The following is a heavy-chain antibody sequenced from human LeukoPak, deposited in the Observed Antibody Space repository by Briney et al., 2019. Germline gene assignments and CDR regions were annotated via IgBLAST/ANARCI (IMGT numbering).Heavy chain of an antibody. CDR2: IYNGDYT. J-gene: IGHJ4*02. Sequence: GGSLRLSCAASRFTFTISHMNWVRHAPGKGLEWVSVIYNGDYTSYADPVKGRFTLSRDNTKNTLYLQMHSLRAEDTAVYFCARASRWLAFDNWGQGTLVTVSS. CDR1: RFTFTISH. CDR3: ARASRWLAFDN. V-gene: IGHV3-66*01. D-gene: IGHD6-19*01.